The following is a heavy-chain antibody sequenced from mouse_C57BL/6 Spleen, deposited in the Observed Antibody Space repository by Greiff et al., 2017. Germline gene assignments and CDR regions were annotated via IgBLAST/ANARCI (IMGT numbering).Heavy chain of an antibody. CDR2: INPNNGGT. D-gene: IGHD2-4*01. J-gene: IGHJ4*01. Sequence: EVQLQQSGPELVKPGASVKISCKASGYTFTDYYMNWVKQSHGKSLEWIGDINPNNGGTSYNQKFKGKATLTVDKSSSTAYMELRSLTSEDSAVYYCAVSYDYDRGYYAMDYWGQGTSVTVAS. CDR3: AVSYDYDRGYYAMDY. V-gene: IGHV1-26*01. CDR1: GYTFTDYY.